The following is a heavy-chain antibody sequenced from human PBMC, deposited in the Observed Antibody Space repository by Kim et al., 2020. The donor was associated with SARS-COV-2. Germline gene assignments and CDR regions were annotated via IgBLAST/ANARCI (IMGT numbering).Heavy chain of an antibody. CDR2: INAGNGDT. V-gene: IGHV1-3*01. D-gene: IGHD2-2*01. J-gene: IGHJ3*02. Sequence: ASVKVSCKASGYTFTNYVMNWVRQAPGQRLEWMGWINAGNGDTKSSQKFQGRVTITRDTSASTAYMELSSLRSDDTAVYYCARAGYCSTTSCLGGAFDIWGHGTMGTVSS. CDR3: ARAGYCSTTSCLGGAFDI. CDR1: GYTFTNYV.